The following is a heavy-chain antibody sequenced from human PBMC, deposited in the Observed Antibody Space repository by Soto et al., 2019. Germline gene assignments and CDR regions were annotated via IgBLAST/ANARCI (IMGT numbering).Heavy chain of an antibody. CDR3: APHVSCSGGSCQYDAFAI. Sequence: DVQVLESGGGLEQPGGSLRLSCEGSGFTVSSHAMTWIRQAPGKGPEWVSTVTADGGTYYADSVKGRFAMSRDTSENTLYLQMNSLGAEDTAAYYCAPHVSCSGGSCQYDAFAIRGQGTMVTVSS. CDR1: GFTVSSHA. D-gene: IGHD2-15*01. V-gene: IGHV3-23*01. CDR2: VTADGGT. J-gene: IGHJ3*02.